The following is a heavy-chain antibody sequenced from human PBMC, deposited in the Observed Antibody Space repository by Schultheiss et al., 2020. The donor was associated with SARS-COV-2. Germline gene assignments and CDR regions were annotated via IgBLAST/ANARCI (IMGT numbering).Heavy chain of an antibody. V-gene: IGHV3-33*08. J-gene: IGHJ4*02. CDR3: ARDAPPAHYGDWFDY. CDR2: IWYDGSNK. CDR1: GFTFSSYA. D-gene: IGHD4-17*01. Sequence: GGSLRLSCAASGFTFSSYAMSWVRQAPGKGLEWVAVIWYDGSNKYYADSVKGRFTISRDNSKNTLYLQMNSLRAEDTAVYYCARDAPPAHYGDWFDYWGQGTLVTVSS.